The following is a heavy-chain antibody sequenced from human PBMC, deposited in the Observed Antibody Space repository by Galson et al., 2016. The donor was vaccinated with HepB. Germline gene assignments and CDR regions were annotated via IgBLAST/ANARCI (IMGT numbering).Heavy chain of an antibody. Sequence: SETLSLTCTVSSASVISGDSYWAWISQPPGKGLAWIGHIHHSGNTYCNPSLKSRVTISVDTSRNQFSLRLNSVTAADTAVYYCALYSSGRKSFGSWGQGTLVTVSS. CDR3: ALYSSGRKSFGS. CDR2: IHHSGNT. J-gene: IGHJ4*02. CDR1: SASVISGDSY. D-gene: IGHD6-25*01. V-gene: IGHV4-39*01.